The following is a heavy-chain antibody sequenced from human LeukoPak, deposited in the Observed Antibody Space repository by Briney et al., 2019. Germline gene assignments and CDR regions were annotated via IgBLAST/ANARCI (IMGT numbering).Heavy chain of an antibody. CDR2: IYATGST. V-gene: IGHV4-4*09. D-gene: IGHD3-10*01. CDR1: GGSISSYY. J-gene: IGHJ5*02. CDR3: ARHGSVRSPLGP. Sequence: NPSETLSLTCTVSGGSISSYYWSWIRQPPGKGLEWIGYIYATGSTNYNPSLKSRVTISVDTCKNQFSLNLRSVTAADTAVYYCARHGSVRSPLGPWGQGTLVTVSS.